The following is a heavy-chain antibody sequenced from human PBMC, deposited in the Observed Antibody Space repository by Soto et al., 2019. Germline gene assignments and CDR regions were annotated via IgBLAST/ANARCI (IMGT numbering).Heavy chain of an antibody. D-gene: IGHD3-10*01. Sequence: QLQLQESGPGLVKPSETLSLTCTVSGGPISSSSYYWGWIRQPPGKGLEWIGSIYYSGRTYYNPSLKSRVTISVDTSKNQFSLKLSSVTAADTAVYYCANIVWFGDRGGIDVWGQGTTVTVSS. CDR3: ANIVWFGDRGGIDV. V-gene: IGHV4-39*01. CDR1: GGPISSSSYY. J-gene: IGHJ6*02. CDR2: IYYSGRT.